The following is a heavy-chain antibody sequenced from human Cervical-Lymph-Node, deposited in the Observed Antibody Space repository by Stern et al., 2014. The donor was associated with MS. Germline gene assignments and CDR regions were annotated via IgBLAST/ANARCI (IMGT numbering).Heavy chain of an antibody. Sequence: VQLVESGAEVKKPGASVKVSCKASGGTFSSYAISWVRQAPGQGLERMGGVIPIFGTANYAQKFQGRVTITADESTSTAYMELSSLRSEDTAVYYCARGELKEGLVRGMDVWGQGTTVTVSS. CDR2: VIPIFGTA. CDR1: GGTFSSYA. CDR3: ARGELKEGLVRGMDV. D-gene: IGHD1-26*01. J-gene: IGHJ6*02. V-gene: IGHV1-69*01.